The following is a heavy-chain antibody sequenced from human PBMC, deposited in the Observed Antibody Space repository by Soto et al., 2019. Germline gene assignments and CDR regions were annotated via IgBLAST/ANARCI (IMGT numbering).Heavy chain of an antibody. J-gene: IGHJ6*02. CDR2: IYYSGST. D-gene: IGHD3-16*02. CDR1: GGSISSYY. V-gene: IGHV4-59*01. CDR3: ARVYGTDYVWGSYRGPFYYGMDF. Sequence: SETLSLTCTVSGGSISSYYWSWIRQPPGKGLEWIGYIYYSGSTNYNPSLKSRVTISVDTSKNQFSLKLSSVTAADTAVYYCARVYGTDYVWGSYRGPFYYGMDFWGQGTTVTVSS.